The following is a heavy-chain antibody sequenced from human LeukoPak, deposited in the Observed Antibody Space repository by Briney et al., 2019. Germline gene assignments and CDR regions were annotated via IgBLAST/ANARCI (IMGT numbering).Heavy chain of an antibody. D-gene: IGHD3-16*02. CDR2: IYYSGST. CDR1: GGSISSYY. CDR3: ARAYDYVWGSYRSENWFDL. V-gene: IGHV4-59*01. Sequence: PSETLSLTCTVSGGSISSYYWSWIRQPPGKGLEWIGYIYYSGSTNYNPSLKSRVTISVDTSKNQFSLKLSSVTAADTAVYYCARAYDYVWGSYRSENWFDLWGQGTLVTVSS. J-gene: IGHJ5*02.